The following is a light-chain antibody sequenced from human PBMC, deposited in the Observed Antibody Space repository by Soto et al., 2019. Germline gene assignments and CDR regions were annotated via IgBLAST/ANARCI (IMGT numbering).Light chain of an antibody. J-gene: IGKJ1*01. CDR3: QQYSSPPWT. Sequence: EMVMAQAPDSLAVSLGERATINCKSSQSVLYSSNNKNYLAWYQQKLGQPPKLLIRWASTRESGVPDRFSGSGSGTDFTLTISSLQAEAVAVYYCQQYSSPPWTFGQGTKVDLK. CDR1: QSVLYSSNNKNY. CDR2: WAS. V-gene: IGKV4-1*01.